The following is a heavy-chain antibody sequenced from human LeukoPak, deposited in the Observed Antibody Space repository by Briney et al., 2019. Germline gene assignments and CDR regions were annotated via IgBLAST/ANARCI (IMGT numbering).Heavy chain of an antibody. J-gene: IGHJ4*02. CDR2: ISYDGSNK. CDR3: AKDPYYYDSSGYYHDY. V-gene: IGHV3-30*18. CDR1: GFTFSSYG. D-gene: IGHD3-22*01. Sequence: GGSLRLSCAASGFTFSSYGMHWVRQAPGKGLEWVAVISYDGSNKYYADSVKGRFTISRDNSKNTLYLQMNSLRAEDTAVYYCAKDPYYYDSSGYYHDYRGQGTLVTVSS.